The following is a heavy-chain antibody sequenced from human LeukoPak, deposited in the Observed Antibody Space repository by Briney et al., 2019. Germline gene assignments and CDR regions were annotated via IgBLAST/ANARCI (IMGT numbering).Heavy chain of an antibody. CDR2: IIPIFGTA. D-gene: IGHD3-22*01. CDR1: GGTFSSYA. J-gene: IGHJ4*02. V-gene: IGHV1-69*05. CDR3: ARAPGGTRRRITMIVVAFDY. Sequence: SVKVSCKASGGTFSSYAISWVRQAPGQGLEWMGGIIPIFGTANYAQKFQGRVTITRNTSISTAYMELSSLRSEDTAVYYCARAPGGTRRRITMIVVAFDYWGQGTLVTVSS.